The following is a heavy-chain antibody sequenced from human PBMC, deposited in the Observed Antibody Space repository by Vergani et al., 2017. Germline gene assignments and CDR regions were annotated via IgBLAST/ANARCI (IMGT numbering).Heavy chain of an antibody. V-gene: IGHV3-23*01. CDR2: ISARYPST. J-gene: IGHJ4*02. Sequence: EVQLLQSGGGVIQPGGSVRLSCAASGFTFSACPMTWVRQAPGKGLEWVSAISARYPSTYYADSVKGRFTISRDNSKNMLYLQMNSLRAEDTAVYYCARLSYDTTPYWQGGYDYWGQGTLVSVSS. D-gene: IGHD3-22*01. CDR3: ARLSYDTTPYWQGGYDY. CDR1: GFTFSACP.